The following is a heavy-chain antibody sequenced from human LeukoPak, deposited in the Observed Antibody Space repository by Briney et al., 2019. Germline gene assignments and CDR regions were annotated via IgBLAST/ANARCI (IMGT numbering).Heavy chain of an antibody. D-gene: IGHD3-9*01. CDR3: ARIYDIPY. Sequence: PGGSLRLSCAASGFTFDDYAMHWVRQAPGKGLEWVSGISWNSGSIGYADSVKGRFTISKDNAKNSLFLQMNSLRAEDTAVYYCARIYDIPYWGQGTLVTVSS. J-gene: IGHJ4*02. CDR1: GFTFDDYA. CDR2: ISWNSGSI. V-gene: IGHV3-9*01.